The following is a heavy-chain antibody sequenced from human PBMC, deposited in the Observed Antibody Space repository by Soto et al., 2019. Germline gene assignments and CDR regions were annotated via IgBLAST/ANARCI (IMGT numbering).Heavy chain of an antibody. CDR2: ISAYNGNT. D-gene: IGHD6-19*01. V-gene: IGHV1-18*01. Sequence: ASVKVSCKASGYTFTSYGISWVRQAPGQGLGWMGWISAYNGNTNYAQKLQGRATMTTDTSTSTAYMELRSLRSDDAAVYYCARDTDSSGWYNWFDPWGQGTLVTVSS. CDR1: GYTFTSYG. J-gene: IGHJ5*02. CDR3: ARDTDSSGWYNWFDP.